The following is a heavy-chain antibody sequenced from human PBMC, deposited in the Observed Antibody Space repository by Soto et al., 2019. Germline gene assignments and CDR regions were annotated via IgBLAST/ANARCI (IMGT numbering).Heavy chain of an antibody. CDR3: ARGLGYCSGGSCYGRYFDY. V-gene: IGHV4-34*01. Sequence: QVQLQQWGAGLLKPSETLSLTCAVYGGSFSGYYWSWIRQPPGKGLEWIGEINHSGSTNYNPSLKGRVTISVDTSKNQFSLKLSSVTAADTAVYYCARGLGYCSGGSCYGRYFDYWGQGTLVTVSS. J-gene: IGHJ4*02. D-gene: IGHD2-15*01. CDR2: INHSGST. CDR1: GGSFSGYY.